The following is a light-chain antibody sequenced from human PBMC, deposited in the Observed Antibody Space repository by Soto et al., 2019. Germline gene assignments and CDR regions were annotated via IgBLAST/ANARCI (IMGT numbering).Light chain of an antibody. J-gene: IGKJ1*01. CDR2: AAS. V-gene: IGKV3-20*01. CDR3: QQYDTSWT. Sequence: EIVLTQSPGTLSLSPGDTATLSCRASQAVRRSQLAWYQQKPGQAPSLLIYAASARATGIPDMFSGSGSGSDCTFTISRLQPEDFAVYFCQQYDTSWTFGQGTKVEIK. CDR1: QAVRRSQ.